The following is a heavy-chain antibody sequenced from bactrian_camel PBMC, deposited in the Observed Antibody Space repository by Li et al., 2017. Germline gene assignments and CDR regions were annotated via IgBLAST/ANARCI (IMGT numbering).Heavy chain of an antibody. J-gene: IGHJ4*01. Sequence: HVQLVESGGGLVQPGGSLRLSCAASGFTFSSLFMNWVRQAPGKGLEWVASFYSDGVRTYYAESVKGRFTISRDNAKNTLYLQLNSLKTEDTALYHCAADARTWYREYNYWGRGTQVTVS. CDR3: AADARTWYREYNY. CDR2: FYSDGVRT. D-gene: IGHD6*01. V-gene: IGHV3S6*01. CDR1: GFTFSSLF.